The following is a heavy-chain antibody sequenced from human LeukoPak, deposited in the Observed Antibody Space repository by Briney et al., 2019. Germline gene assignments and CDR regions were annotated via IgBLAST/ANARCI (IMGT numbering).Heavy chain of an antibody. D-gene: IGHD3-22*01. Sequence: GASVNVSCKASGYTFTDFYIHWVRQAPGQGLEWMGWISAYNGNTHYAQKLQGRVTMTTDTSTSTVYMELRSLRSDDTAVYYCARGSPPRRNYDSRGYYSYYFDYWGQGTLVTVSS. CDR2: ISAYNGNT. CDR1: GYTFTDFY. V-gene: IGHV1-18*04. CDR3: ARGSPPRRNYDSRGYYSYYFDY. J-gene: IGHJ4*02.